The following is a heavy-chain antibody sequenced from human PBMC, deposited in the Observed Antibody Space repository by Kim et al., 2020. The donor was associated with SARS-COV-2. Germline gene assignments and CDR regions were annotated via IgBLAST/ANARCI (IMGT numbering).Heavy chain of an antibody. CDR1: GFTFSSYS. D-gene: IGHD3-22*01. V-gene: IGHV3-21*01. CDR2: ISSSSSYI. Sequence: GGSLRLSCAASGFTFSSYSMNWVRQAPGKGLEWVSSISSSSSYIYYADSVKGRFTISRENAKNSLYLQMNSLRAEDTAVYYCARQDSYYYFSCGYYLKALDIWGLGTMVTVSS. J-gene: IGHJ3*02. CDR3: ARQDSYYYFSCGYYLKALDI.